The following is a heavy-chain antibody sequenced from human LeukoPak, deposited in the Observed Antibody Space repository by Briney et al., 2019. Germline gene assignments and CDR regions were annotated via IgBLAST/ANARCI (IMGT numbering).Heavy chain of an antibody. J-gene: IGHJ4*02. CDR1: GFTFSTYA. D-gene: IGHD3-22*01. V-gene: IGHV3-23*01. Sequence: PGGSLRLSCAASGFTFSTYAMSWVRQAPGKGQEWVSALSNSGGSGGTTYFADSVKGRFSISRDNSKSTLYLQLSSLTAEDTAVYYCAKAMSTDHYDSKGFYRVDFDSWGQGTLVTVSS. CDR3: AKAMSTDHYDSKGFYRVDFDS. CDR2: LSNSGGSGGTT.